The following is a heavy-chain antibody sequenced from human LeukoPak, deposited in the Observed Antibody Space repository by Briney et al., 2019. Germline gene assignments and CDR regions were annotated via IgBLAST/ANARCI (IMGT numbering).Heavy chain of an antibody. CDR3: ARNYVDTRGSSYGTLDY. V-gene: IGHV3-7*01. J-gene: IGHJ4*02. D-gene: IGHD5-18*01. CDR2: INDDGSQK. Sequence: GGSLRLSCAASGFTFSTYWMSWVRQAPGKGLEWVADINDDGSQKYYVASVKGRFTIFRDNAKNSMYLQMNSLRAEDTAVYFCARNYVDTRGSSYGTLDYWGQGTLVTVFS. CDR1: GFTFSTYW.